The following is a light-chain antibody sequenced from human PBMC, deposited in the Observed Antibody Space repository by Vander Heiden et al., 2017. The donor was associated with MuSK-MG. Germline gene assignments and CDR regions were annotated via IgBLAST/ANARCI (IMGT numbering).Light chain of an antibody. CDR1: QSISRW. Sequence: DIQMTQSPSTLSASVGDRVTITCRASQSISRWLDWYEQKPGKAPKLLIYKTSSLESGVPSRFSGSGSGTEFTLTISSLQPDDFATYYCKQGRAFGQGTKVEIK. CDR3: KQGRA. J-gene: IGKJ1*01. V-gene: IGKV1-5*03. CDR2: KTS.